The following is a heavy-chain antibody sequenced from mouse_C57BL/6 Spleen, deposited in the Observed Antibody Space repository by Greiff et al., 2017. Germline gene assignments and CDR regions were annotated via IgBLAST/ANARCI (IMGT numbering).Heavy chain of an antibody. CDR2: IHPNSGST. Sequence: QVQLQQPGAELVKPGASVKLSCKASGYTFTSYWMHWVKQRPGQGLEWIGMIHPNSGSTNYNEKFKSKATLTVDKSSSTAYMQLSSLTSEDSAVYYCARGGNYYGSSYVDYWGQGTTLTVSS. D-gene: IGHD1-1*01. V-gene: IGHV1-64*01. CDR1: GYTFTSYW. CDR3: ARGGNYYGSSYVDY. J-gene: IGHJ2*01.